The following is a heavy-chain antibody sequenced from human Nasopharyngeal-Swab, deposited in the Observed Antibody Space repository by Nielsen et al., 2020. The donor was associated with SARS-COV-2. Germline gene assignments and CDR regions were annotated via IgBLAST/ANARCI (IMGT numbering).Heavy chain of an antibody. CDR3: ARDRYGSGSFLGY. V-gene: IGHV1-46*01. CDR2: INPSGGSA. J-gene: IGHJ4*02. Sequence: WVRQAPGQGLEWMGIINPSGGSATYAQRFQGKVTMTRDTSTSTVFMEPSSLKSEDTAVYYCARDRYGSGSFLGYWGQGTLVTVSS. D-gene: IGHD3-10*01.